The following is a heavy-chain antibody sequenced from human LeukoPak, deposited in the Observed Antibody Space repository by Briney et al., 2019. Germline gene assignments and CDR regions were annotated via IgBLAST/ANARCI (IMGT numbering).Heavy chain of an antibody. CDR3: AKRPYDFWSGYPPDAFDI. Sequence: PGGSLRLSCAASGFTFSSYGMHWVRQAPGKGLEWVAFIRYDGSNKYYADSVKGRFTISRDNSKNTLYLQMNSLRAEDTAVYYCAKRPYDFWSGYPPDAFDIWGQGTMVTVPS. CDR2: IRYDGSNK. D-gene: IGHD3-3*01. J-gene: IGHJ3*02. CDR1: GFTFSSYG. V-gene: IGHV3-30*02.